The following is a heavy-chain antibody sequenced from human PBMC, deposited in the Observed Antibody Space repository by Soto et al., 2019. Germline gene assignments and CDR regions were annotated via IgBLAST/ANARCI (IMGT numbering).Heavy chain of an antibody. CDR3: TYFTYYYDSSGYSVQRP. CDR2: IKSKTDGGTT. V-gene: IGHV3-15*07. D-gene: IGHD3-22*01. J-gene: IGHJ5*02. Sequence: PGGSLRLSCAASGFTFSNAWMNWVRQAPGKGLEWVGRIKSKTDGGTTDYAAPVKGRFTISRDDSKNTLYLQMNSLKTEDTAVYYCTYFTYYYDSSGYSVQRPWGQGTLVTVSS. CDR1: GFTFSNAW.